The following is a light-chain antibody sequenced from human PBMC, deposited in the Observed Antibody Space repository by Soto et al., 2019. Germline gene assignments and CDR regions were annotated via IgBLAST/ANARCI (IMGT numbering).Light chain of an antibody. J-gene: IGKJ1*01. Sequence: DIQTTQAPSSGSASVGDRVTITCRASQGISSWLAWYQQKPGKAPKLLIYAASSLQSGVPSRFSGSGSGTDFTLIIRSLQHEDFVTYCCQQGYSTYWTFGQGTKVDIK. CDR3: QQGYSTYWT. V-gene: IGKV1-12*01. CDR2: AAS. CDR1: QGISSW.